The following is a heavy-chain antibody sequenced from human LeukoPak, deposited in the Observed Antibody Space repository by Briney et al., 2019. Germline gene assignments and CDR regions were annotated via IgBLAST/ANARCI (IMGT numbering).Heavy chain of an antibody. CDR1: GYSFTSYW. J-gene: IGHJ4*02. CDR3: ARSDDYGDYDGIEFDY. CDR2: IYPGDSDT. Sequence: GESLKISCKGSGYSFTSYWIGWVRQMPGKGLDWMGIIYPGDSDTRYSPSFQGQVTISADKSISTAYLQWSSLKASDTAMYYCARSDDYGDYDGIEFDYWGQGTLVTVSS. D-gene: IGHD4-17*01. V-gene: IGHV5-51*01.